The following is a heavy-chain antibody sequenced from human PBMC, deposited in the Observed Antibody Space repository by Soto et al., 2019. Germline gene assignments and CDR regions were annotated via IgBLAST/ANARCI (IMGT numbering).Heavy chain of an antibody. CDR1: GGTFGSYA. CDR3: ARSQGSSTSLEIYYYYYYGMDV. J-gene: IGHJ6*02. CDR2: IISIPGTA. V-gene: IGHV1-69*01. Sequence: QVQLVQSGAEVKKPGSSVKVSCKASGGTFGSYAISWVRQAPGQGLESMGGIISIPGTANYAQKFQGRVTIAADESTSTAYMELSSLRSEDTAVYYCARSQGSSTSLEIYYYYYYGMDVWGQGTTVTVSS. D-gene: IGHD2-2*01.